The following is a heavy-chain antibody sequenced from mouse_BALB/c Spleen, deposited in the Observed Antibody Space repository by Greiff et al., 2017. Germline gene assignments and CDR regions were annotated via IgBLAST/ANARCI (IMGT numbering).Heavy chain of an antibody. V-gene: IGHV1-54*01. D-gene: IGHD2-4*01. Sequence: QVHVKQSGAELVRPGTSVKVSCKASGYAFTNYLIEWVKQRPGQGLEWIGVINPGSGGTNYNEKFKGKATLTADKSSSTAYMQLSSLTSDDSAVYFCAREEDYDYDRTFAYWGQGTLVTVSA. CDR2: INPGSGGT. J-gene: IGHJ3*01. CDR1: GYAFTNYL. CDR3: AREEDYDYDRTFAY.